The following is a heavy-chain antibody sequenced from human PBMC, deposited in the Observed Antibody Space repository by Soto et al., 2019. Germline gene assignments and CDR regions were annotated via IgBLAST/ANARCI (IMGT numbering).Heavy chain of an antibody. D-gene: IGHD6-13*01. CDR2: ISASGHSP. CDR3: AKDIGWGSRALDH. CDR1: GFTFSNYA. Sequence: GGSLRLSCAASGFTFSNYAMNWVRQAPGKGLEWVSRISASGHSPDYADSVKGRFTISRDNSKNTLFVQMNSLRLEDTAVYFCAKDIGWGSRALDHSGPGIMLTVYS. V-gene: IGHV3-23*01. J-gene: IGHJ5*02.